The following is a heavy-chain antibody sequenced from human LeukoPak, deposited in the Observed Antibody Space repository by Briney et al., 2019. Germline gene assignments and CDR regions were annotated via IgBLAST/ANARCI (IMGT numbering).Heavy chain of an antibody. CDR2: INHSGST. CDR1: GGSFSGYY. J-gene: IGHJ6*02. V-gene: IGHV4-34*01. D-gene: IGHD3-10*01. CDR3: ARRTPYGSGSYTAPYYYYYGMGV. Sequence: SETLSLTCAVYGGSFSGYYWSWIRQPPGKGLEWIGEINHSGSTNYNPSLKSRVTISVDTSKNQFSLKLSSVTAADTAVYHCARRTPYGSGSYTAPYYYYYGMGVWGQGTTVTVSS.